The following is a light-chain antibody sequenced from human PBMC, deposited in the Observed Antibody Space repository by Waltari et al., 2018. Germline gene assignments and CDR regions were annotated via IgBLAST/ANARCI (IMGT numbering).Light chain of an antibody. CDR2: DKS. CDR3: QQRYNWPLT. Sequence: EIVLPQSPATLSLSPGERATLSCRASHSVSNLLAWYQQSPGQAPRFHIYDKSYRAPGTPGRFSGSGSGADFTLTISGLEPEDFAVYYCQQRYNWPLTFGGGTRVEV. V-gene: IGKV3-11*01. CDR1: HSVSNL. J-gene: IGKJ4*01.